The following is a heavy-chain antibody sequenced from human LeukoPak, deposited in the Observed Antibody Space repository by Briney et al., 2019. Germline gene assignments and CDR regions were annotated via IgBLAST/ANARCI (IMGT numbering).Heavy chain of an antibody. V-gene: IGHV3-23*01. CDR1: GFTVSSNY. J-gene: IGHJ4*02. CDR2: IRGSGGGT. CDR3: AKAGIGVVGYFDY. Sequence: GGSLRLSCAASGFTVSSNYMSWVRQAPGKGLEWVSTIRGSGGGTYYADSVKGRFTISRDNSKNTLYLQMNSLRDEDTALYYCAKAGIGVVGYFDYWGQGTLVTVSS. D-gene: IGHD6-19*01.